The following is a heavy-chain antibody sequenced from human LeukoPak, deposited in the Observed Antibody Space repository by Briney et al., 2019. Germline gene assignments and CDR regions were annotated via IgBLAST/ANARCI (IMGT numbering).Heavy chain of an antibody. J-gene: IGHJ5*02. D-gene: IGHD3-22*01. CDR1: GFTFSSYW. CDR3: ARDARPTYYYDSSGLDP. CDR2: IKQDGSEK. Sequence: AGGSLRLSCAASGFTFSSYWMSWVRQAPGKGLEWVANIKQDGSEKYYVDSVKGRFTISRDSAKNSLYLQMNSLRAEDTAVYYCARDARPTYYYDSSGLDPWGQGTLVTVSS. V-gene: IGHV3-7*01.